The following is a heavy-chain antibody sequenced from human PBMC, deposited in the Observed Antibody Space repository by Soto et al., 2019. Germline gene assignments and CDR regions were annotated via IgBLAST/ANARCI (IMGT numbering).Heavy chain of an antibody. J-gene: IGHJ4*02. V-gene: IGHV4-59*08. CDR3: AGHQPYCSGGSCYEFNFDY. D-gene: IGHD2-15*01. CDR2: IYYSGST. Sequence: SETLSLTCTVSGGSISSYYWSWIRQPPGKGLEWIGYIYYSGSTNYNPSLKSRVTISVDTSKNQFSLKLSSVTAADTAVYYCAGHQPYCSGGSCYEFNFDYWGQGTLVTVSS. CDR1: GGSISSYY.